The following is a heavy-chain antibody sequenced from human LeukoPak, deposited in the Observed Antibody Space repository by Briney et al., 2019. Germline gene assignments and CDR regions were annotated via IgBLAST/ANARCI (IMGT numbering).Heavy chain of an antibody. CDR1: GYMFTGHY. CDR2: INPKSGDT. Sequence: ASVKVSCKTSGYMFTGHYMHWVRQAPGQGLEWMGWINPKSGDTNIAQKFQGRVTMTRDTSTNTAYLELSRLTSDDTAVYYCARDLITAVGGEDGDYWGQGTLVTVSS. D-gene: IGHD6-19*01. CDR3: ARDLITAVGGEDGDY. V-gene: IGHV1-2*02. J-gene: IGHJ4*02.